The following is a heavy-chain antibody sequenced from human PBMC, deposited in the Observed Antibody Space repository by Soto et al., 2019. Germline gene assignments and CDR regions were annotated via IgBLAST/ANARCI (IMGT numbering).Heavy chain of an antibody. CDR2: INHSGST. CDR3: ASHDYYDSSGYFGGAFDY. D-gene: IGHD3-22*01. Sequence: SETLSLTCAVYGGSFSGYYWSWIRQPPGKGLEWIGEINHSGSTNYNPPLKSRVTISVDTSKNQFSLKLSSVTAADTAVYYCASHDYYDSSGYFGGAFDYWGQGTLVTVSS. V-gene: IGHV4-34*01. J-gene: IGHJ4*02. CDR1: GGSFSGYY.